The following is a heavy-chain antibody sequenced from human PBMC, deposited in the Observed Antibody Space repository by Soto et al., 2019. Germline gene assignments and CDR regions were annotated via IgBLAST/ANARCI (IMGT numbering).Heavy chain of an antibody. Sequence: SETLSLTCTVSGGSISSSSYYWGWIRQPPGKGLEWIGSIYYSGSTYYNPSLKSRVTISVDTSKNQFSLKLSSVTAADTAVYYCARHYQPDYYGSGSYYEDWGQGTLVTVSS. CDR3: ARHYQPDYYGSGSYYED. V-gene: IGHV4-39*01. D-gene: IGHD3-10*01. J-gene: IGHJ4*02. CDR1: GGSISSSSYY. CDR2: IYYSGST.